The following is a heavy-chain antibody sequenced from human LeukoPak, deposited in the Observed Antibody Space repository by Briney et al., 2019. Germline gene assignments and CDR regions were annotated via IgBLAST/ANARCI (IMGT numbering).Heavy chain of an antibody. D-gene: IGHD3-3*01. V-gene: IGHV3-23*01. CDR1: GFTFTMFG. CDR3: AMGYYDFWSGYRLDY. Sequence: GGSLRLSCAASGFTFTMFGMNWVRQAPGKGLEWVSAISGSGGSTYYADSVKGRFTISRDNSKNTLYLQMNSLRAEDTAVYYCAMGYYDFWSGYRLDYWGQGTLVTVSS. CDR2: ISGSGGST. J-gene: IGHJ4*02.